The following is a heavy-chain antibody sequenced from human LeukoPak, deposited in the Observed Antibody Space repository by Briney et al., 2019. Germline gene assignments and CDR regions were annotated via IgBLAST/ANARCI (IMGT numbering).Heavy chain of an antibody. Sequence: PSQTLSLTCAVSGGSISSGGYSWSWIRQPPGKGLEWIGYIYHSGSTYYNPSLKSRVTISVDTSKNQFSLKLSSVTAADTAVYYCARGSRGYSYGDYWGQGTLVTVSS. D-gene: IGHD5-18*01. CDR3: ARGSRGYSYGDY. CDR1: GGSISSGGYS. CDR2: IYHSGST. V-gene: IGHV4-30-2*01. J-gene: IGHJ4*02.